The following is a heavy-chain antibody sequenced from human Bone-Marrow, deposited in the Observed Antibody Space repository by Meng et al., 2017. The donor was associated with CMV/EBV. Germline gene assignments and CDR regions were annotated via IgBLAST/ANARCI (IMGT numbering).Heavy chain of an antibody. CDR1: GFTFIRSD. V-gene: IGHV3-30*19. CDR3: ASWGRIEGPL. Sequence: GESLKISCAASGFTFIRSDIHWVRRAPGKGLEWVAVISYDGSNKYYADSVKGRFTISRDNSKNTLYLQMNSLRAEDTAVYYCASWGRIEGPLWGQGTMVTVSS. D-gene: IGHD3-16*01. J-gene: IGHJ3*01. CDR2: ISYDGSNK.